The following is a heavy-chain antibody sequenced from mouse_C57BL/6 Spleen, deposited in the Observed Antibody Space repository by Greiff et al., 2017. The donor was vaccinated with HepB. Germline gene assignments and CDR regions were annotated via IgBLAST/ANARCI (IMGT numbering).Heavy chain of an antibody. V-gene: IGHV1-82*01. Sequence: QVQLKQSGPELVKPGASVKISCKASGYAFSSYWMNWVKQRPGKGLEWIGRIYPGDGDTNYNGKFKGKATLTADKSSSTAYMQRSSLTSEDSAVYCCAREWDYDGYAMDYWGQGTSVTVSS. D-gene: IGHD2-4*01. CDR1: GYAFSSYW. J-gene: IGHJ4*01. CDR2: IYPGDGDT. CDR3: AREWDYDGYAMDY.